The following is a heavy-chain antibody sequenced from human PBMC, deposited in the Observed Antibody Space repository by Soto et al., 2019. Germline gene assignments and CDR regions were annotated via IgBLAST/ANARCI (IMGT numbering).Heavy chain of an antibody. CDR1: GGSISSSSYY. V-gene: IGHV4-39*01. Sequence: PSETLSLTCTVSGGSISSSSYYWGWIRQPPGKGLEWIGSIYYSGSTYYKPSLKGRVTISLDTSKNQFSLKLSSVTAADTAVYYCARVQRYGDFLAHWGQGTLVTVSS. CDR3: ARVQRYGDFLAH. D-gene: IGHD4-17*01. J-gene: IGHJ4*02. CDR2: IYYSGST.